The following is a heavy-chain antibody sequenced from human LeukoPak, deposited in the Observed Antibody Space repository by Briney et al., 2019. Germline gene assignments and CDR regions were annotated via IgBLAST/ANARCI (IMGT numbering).Heavy chain of an antibody. J-gene: IGHJ4*02. CDR1: GDSVSSNSAT. CDR3: ARNYYGSGSYYSHFDY. D-gene: IGHD3-10*01. Sequence: SQTLSLTCAISGDSVSSNSATWNWIRQSPSRGLEWLGRAYYRSNWDNDYAVSVKSRITINPDTSKNQFSLQLKSATPEDTAVYYCARNYYGSGSYYSHFDYWGQGTLVTVSS. CDR2: AYYRSNWDN. V-gene: IGHV6-1*01.